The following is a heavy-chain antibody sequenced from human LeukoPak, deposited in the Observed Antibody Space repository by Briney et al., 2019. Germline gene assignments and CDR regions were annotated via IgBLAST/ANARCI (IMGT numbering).Heavy chain of an antibody. V-gene: IGHV3-73*01. CDR1: GFTFSGSV. D-gene: IGHD6-19*01. J-gene: IGHJ6*02. CDR2: IRSKANNYAT. CDR3: TSPKADSSYYGLDV. Sequence: GGSLKLSCAASGFTFSGSVMHWVRQASGKGLEWVARIRSKANNYATAYAASVKGRFTVSRDDSKNTAYLQVNSLKTGDTAVYYCTSPKADSSYYGLDVWGQGTTVTVSS.